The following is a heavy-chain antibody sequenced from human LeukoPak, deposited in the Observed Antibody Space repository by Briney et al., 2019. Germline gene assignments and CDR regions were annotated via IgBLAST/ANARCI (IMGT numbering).Heavy chain of an antibody. J-gene: IGHJ4*02. CDR3: ARPDRRLPDY. D-gene: IGHD2-21*01. V-gene: IGHV3-7*03. Sequence: GGSLRLSCAASGFTFSSYAMSWVRQAPGKGLEWVANIKQDGSEKYYVDSVKGRFTISRDNAKNSLYLQMNSLRAEDTAVYYCARPDRRLPDYWGQGTLVTVSS. CDR2: IKQDGSEK. CDR1: GFTFSSYA.